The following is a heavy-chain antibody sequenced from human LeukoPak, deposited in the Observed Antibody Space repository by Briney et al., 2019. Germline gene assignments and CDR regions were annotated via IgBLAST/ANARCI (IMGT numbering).Heavy chain of an antibody. V-gene: IGHV3-11*01. Sequence: GGSLRLSCAASGFTVTGYYMTWIRQAPGKGLVWVSYISSSGNTIYYGDFVKGRFTISRDNAKNSLVLQMNSLRAEDTAVYYCARESGTYSYGTFDIWGQGTMVTVSS. CDR3: ARESGTYSYGTFDI. CDR2: ISSSGNTI. D-gene: IGHD1-26*01. J-gene: IGHJ3*02. CDR1: GFTVTGYY.